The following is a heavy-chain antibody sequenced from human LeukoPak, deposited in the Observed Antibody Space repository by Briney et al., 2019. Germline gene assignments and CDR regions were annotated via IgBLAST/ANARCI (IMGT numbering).Heavy chain of an antibody. CDR2: ISPSGDTT. J-gene: IGHJ5*02. CDR1: GYTFTRYY. CDR3: ARGRDYYPSSGYHNWFDA. Sequence: ASVKVSCKASGYTFTRYYMHWVRQAPGQGLEWMGIISPSGDTTSYAQKFQGRVTMTRDTSTRTVYLDLSSLRSEDTAVYYCARGRDYYPSSGYHNWFDAWGQGTLITVSS. D-gene: IGHD3-22*01. V-gene: IGHV1-46*01.